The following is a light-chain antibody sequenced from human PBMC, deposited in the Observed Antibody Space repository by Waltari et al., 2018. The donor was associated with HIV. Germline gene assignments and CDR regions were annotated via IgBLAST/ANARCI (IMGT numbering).Light chain of an antibody. CDR2: GAT. Sequence: DIQMTQSPSSLSASVGDRVSITCRPSQIINSYLNWYQHTPGKPPKLLSFGATTLQTGVPSRFSGSESATEFTLTVTGLQPEDLATYFCQQTYSFPHTFGQGTRLDIK. V-gene: IGKV1-39*01. J-gene: IGKJ5*01. CDR3: QQTYSFPHT. CDR1: QIINSY.